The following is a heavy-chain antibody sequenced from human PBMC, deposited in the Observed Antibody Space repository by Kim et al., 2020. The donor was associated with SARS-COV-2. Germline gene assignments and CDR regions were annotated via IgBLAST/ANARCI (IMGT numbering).Heavy chain of an antibody. Sequence: SETLSLTCTVSGASISSRSYYWGRVRQPPGKGLEWIGSIHYTGTTYYNPSLKSRVTLSVHTSKNQFSLKLSSVTAADTAVYFCARLPYDYIWG. CDR3: ARLPYDYI. J-gene: IGHJ6*01. V-gene: IGHV4-39*01. CDR1: GASISSRSYY. CDR2: IHYTGTT. D-gene: IGHD3-16*01.